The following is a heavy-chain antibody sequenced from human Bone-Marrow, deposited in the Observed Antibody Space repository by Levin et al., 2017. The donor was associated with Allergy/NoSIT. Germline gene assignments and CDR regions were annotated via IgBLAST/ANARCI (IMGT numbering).Heavy chain of an antibody. J-gene: IGHJ4*02. CDR1: GESFTAYY. Sequence: SETLSLTCAVYGESFTAYYWSWIRQPPGKGLEWIGEINHSGSTNYSPSLKSRVSMSVDTSKNQFSLKLNSVTAADTAVYYCARGTTFWGQGTLVTVSS. D-gene: IGHD1-1*01. V-gene: IGHV4-34*01. CDR3: ARGTTF. CDR2: INHSGST.